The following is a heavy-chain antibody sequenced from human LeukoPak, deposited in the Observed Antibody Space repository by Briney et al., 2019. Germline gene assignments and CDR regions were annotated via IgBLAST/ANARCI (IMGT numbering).Heavy chain of an antibody. Sequence: SETLSLTCAVYGGSFSGYYWSWIRQPPGKGLEWIGEINHSGSTNYNPSLKSRVTISVDTSKNQFSLKLSSVTAADTAVYYCARSVGQQREFDYWGQGTLVTVSS. D-gene: IGHD6-13*01. CDR2: INHSGST. CDR1: GGSFSGYY. V-gene: IGHV4-34*01. CDR3: ARSVGQQREFDY. J-gene: IGHJ4*02.